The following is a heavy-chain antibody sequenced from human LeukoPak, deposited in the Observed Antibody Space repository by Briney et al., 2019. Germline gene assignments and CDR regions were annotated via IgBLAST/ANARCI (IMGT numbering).Heavy chain of an antibody. CDR2: INTNTGNP. D-gene: IGHD3-22*01. Sequence: GASVKVSCKASGYTFSSSAMNWVRQAPGQGLEWMGWINTNTGNPTYAQGFTGRFVFSLDTSVSTAYLQISSLKAEDTAVCYCARDYEDSSGYLYDYWGQGTLVTVSS. J-gene: IGHJ4*02. CDR3: ARDYEDSSGYLYDY. CDR1: GYTFSSSA. V-gene: IGHV7-4-1*02.